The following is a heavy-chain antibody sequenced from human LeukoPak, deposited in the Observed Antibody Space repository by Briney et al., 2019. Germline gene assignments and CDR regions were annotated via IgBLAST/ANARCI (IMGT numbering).Heavy chain of an antibody. V-gene: IGHV1-2*02. Sequence: ASVKVSCKASGYTFTGYYMHWVRQAPGQGLEWMGWINPNSGGTNYAQKFQGRVTMTRDTSISTAYMELSGLRSDDTAVYYCARVGALPEYYFDYWGQGTLVTVSS. CDR3: ARVGALPEYYFDY. CDR1: GYTFTGYY. J-gene: IGHJ4*02. D-gene: IGHD1-26*01. CDR2: INPNSGGT.